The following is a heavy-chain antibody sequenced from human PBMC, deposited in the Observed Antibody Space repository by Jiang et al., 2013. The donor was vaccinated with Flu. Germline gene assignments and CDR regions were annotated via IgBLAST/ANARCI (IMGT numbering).Heavy chain of an antibody. V-gene: IGHV3-23*01. J-gene: IGHJ4*02. CDR2: VSSTAGTT. D-gene: IGHD6-19*01. CDR3: AKDGGVQWLGDRFDS. CDR1: GFAFGSYA. Sequence: VQLLESGGGLEQPGGSLRLSCAASGFAFGSYAMTWVRQAPGKGLEWVSSVSSTAGTTYYADSVKGRFIVSRDNNQYTLYLHMNSLRPEDSAVYYCAKDGGVQWLGDRFDSWGQGTLVT.